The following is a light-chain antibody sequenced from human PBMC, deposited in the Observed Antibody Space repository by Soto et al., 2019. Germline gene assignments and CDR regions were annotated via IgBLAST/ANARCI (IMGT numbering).Light chain of an antibody. J-gene: IGLJ1*01. CDR1: SNDVGSYNR. Sequence: QSVLTQPPSVSGSPGQSVTISCTGTSNDVGSYNRVSWYQQSPGTAPKLMIYEVSNRPSGVSDRFSGSKSGNTASLTISGLQAEDEADYYCSLYTTSSTFVFGTGTKVTVL. CDR2: EVS. CDR3: SLYTTSSTFV. V-gene: IGLV2-18*01.